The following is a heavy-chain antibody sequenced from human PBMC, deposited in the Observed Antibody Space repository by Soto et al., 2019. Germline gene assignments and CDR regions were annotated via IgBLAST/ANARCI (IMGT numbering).Heavy chain of an antibody. CDR2: ISSSGSTI. V-gene: IGHV3-11*01. D-gene: IGHD2-15*01. CDR3: ARGGGYCSGGSCLSTSPFDY. CDR1: GFTFSDYY. J-gene: IGHJ4*02. Sequence: GGSLRLSCAASGFTFSDYYMSWIRQAPGKGLEWVSYISSSGSTIYYADSVKGRFTISRDNAKNSLYLQMNSLRAEDTAVYYCARGGGYCSGGSCLSTSPFDYWGQGTLVTVSP.